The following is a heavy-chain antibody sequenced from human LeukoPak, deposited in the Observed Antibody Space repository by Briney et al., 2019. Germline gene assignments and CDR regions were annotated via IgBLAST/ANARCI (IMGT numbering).Heavy chain of an antibody. D-gene: IGHD3-22*01. J-gene: IGHJ4*02. CDR2: ISAYNGNT. V-gene: IGHV1-18*01. CDR1: GYTFTSYG. Sequence: ASVKVSCKASGYTFTSYGISWVRQAPGQGLEWMGWISAYNGNTNYAQKLQGRVIMTTDTSTSTAYMELRSLSSDDTAVYYCARDRPRNYDSSGYYSDYWGQGTLVTVSS. CDR3: ARDRPRNYDSSGYYSDY.